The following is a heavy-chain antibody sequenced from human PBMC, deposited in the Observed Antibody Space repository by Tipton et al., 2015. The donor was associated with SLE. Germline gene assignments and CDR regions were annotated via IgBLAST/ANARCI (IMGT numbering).Heavy chain of an antibody. CDR3: SNWEESTN. CDR2: MNPDGSTP. V-gene: IGHV3-74*01. D-gene: IGHD1-1*01. CDR1: GFTSTDHA. J-gene: IGHJ4*02. Sequence: SLRLSCVASGFTSTDHAIHWVRQAPGKGLVWVSRMNPDGSTPAYADSVKGRFNISRDKAKNTLYLQMTSLRVEDTAVYYCSNWEESTNWGQGTLVTVSP.